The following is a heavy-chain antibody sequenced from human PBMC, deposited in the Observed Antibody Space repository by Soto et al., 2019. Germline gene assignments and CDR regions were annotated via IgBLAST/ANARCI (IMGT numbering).Heavy chain of an antibody. Sequence: QVPLIQSGAAVKKPGSSVKVSCHTSGDAFSSYAMSWVRQGPGQGLEWMGGIIPMSGTPIYTEKFQGRVTITADETTRAVYMELRSLTSDDSAVYYCARSYSVTTSSYYGMDVWGQGTTIIVS. V-gene: IGHV1-69*01. CDR3: ARSYSVTTSSYYGMDV. D-gene: IGHD4-17*01. CDR1: GDAFSSYA. CDR2: IIPMSGTP. J-gene: IGHJ6*02.